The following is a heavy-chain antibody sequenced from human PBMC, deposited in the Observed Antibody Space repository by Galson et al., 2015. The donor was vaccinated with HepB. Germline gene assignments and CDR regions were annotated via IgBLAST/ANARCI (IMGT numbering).Heavy chain of an antibody. V-gene: IGHV3-23*01. J-gene: IGHJ6*02. CDR2: ITGSGGST. CDR1: GFSFSRYA. CDR3: AKAVALYFYYGLDV. Sequence: SLGLSCATSGFSFSRYAMSWVRQAPGKGLEWVSAITGSGGSTYYADSVKGRFTISRDNSKNTLHLQVNRLRAEDTAVYYCAKAVALYFYYGLDVWGQGTTVTVSS.